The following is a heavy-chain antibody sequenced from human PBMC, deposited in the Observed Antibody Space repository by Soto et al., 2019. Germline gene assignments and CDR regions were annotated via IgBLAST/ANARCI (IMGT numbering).Heavy chain of an antibody. CDR1: GGTFSSYA. Sequence: QVQLVQSGAEVKKPGSSVKVSCKASGGTFSSYAINWVRQAPGQGLEWMGGIIPIFATADYAQKFQGRVTITADESTSTGSLELSSPRSEDTAVYYCAQCLLGLTYHYGMDVWGQGTTVTVSS. CDR2: IIPIFATA. D-gene: IGHD6-19*01. CDR3: AQCLLGLTYHYGMDV. V-gene: IGHV1-69*12. J-gene: IGHJ6*02.